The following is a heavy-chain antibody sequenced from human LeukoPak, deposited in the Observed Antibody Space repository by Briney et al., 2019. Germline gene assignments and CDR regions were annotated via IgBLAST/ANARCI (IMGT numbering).Heavy chain of an antibody. V-gene: IGHV4-38-2*01. CDR3: ARGSDLYYYDSSGQYDY. CDR1: DYSISSGYY. J-gene: IGHJ4*02. D-gene: IGHD3-22*01. CDR2: IYHSGGNT. Sequence: SETLSLTCVVSDYSISSGYYWGWIRQPPGKGLEWIGSIYHSGGNTYYNPSLKSRVTISVDTSKNQFSLKLSSVTAADTAVYYCARGSDLYYYDSSGQYDYWGQGTLVTVSS.